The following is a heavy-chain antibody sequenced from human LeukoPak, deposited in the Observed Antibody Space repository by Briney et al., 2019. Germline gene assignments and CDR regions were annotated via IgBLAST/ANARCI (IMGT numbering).Heavy chain of an antibody. CDR1: ANTLGYY. CDR2: INPNSGGT. V-gene: IGHV1-2*02. CDR3: ARDLSITMVRAPFY. Sequence: GASVKVSCKASANTLGYYIHWVRQAPGQGLEWMGWINPNSGGTNYAQKFQGRVTMTRDTSISTAFMELSRLRSDDTVVYYCARDLSITMVRAPFYWGPGTPVTVSS. D-gene: IGHD3-10*01. J-gene: IGHJ4*02.